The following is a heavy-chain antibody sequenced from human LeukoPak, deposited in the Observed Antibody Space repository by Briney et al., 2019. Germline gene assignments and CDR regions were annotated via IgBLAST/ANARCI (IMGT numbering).Heavy chain of an antibody. Sequence: GGSLRLSCAASGFSFSSYWMHWVRQAPGKGLVWVSSISSSSSYIYYADSVKGRFTISRDNAKNSLYLQMNSLRAEDTAVYYCARDGHDLYYYMDVWGKGTTVTVSS. CDR1: GFSFSSYW. V-gene: IGHV3-21*01. J-gene: IGHJ6*03. CDR2: ISSSSSYI. CDR3: ARDGHDLYYYMDV.